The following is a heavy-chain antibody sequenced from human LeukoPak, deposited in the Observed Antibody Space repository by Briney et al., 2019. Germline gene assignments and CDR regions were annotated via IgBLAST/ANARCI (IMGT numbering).Heavy chain of an antibody. D-gene: IGHD3-22*01. CDR3: ARVTGYMIEDYFDY. CDR1: GGSISSYY. Sequence: SETLSLTCTVSGGSISSYYWSWIRQPPGKGLEWIGYIYYSGSIYYTPTLKSRVTISVDTSKNQFSLKLSSVTAADTAVYYCARVTGYMIEDYFDYWGQGTLVTVSS. V-gene: IGHV4-59*12. J-gene: IGHJ4*02. CDR2: IYYSGSI.